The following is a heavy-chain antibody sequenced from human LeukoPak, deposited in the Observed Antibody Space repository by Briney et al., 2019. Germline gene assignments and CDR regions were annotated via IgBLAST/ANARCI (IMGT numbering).Heavy chain of an antibody. CDR1: GFTFSDYY. Sequence: GGSLRLSCAAYGFTFSDYYMSWIRQAPGKGLDWVSYITSSSSYTNYAESVKGRFTISRDNAKNSLYLQMNSLRADDTAVYYCARSGSHDYWGQGTLVTVSS. CDR2: ITSSSSYT. V-gene: IGHV3-11*03. CDR3: ARSGSHDY. J-gene: IGHJ4*02. D-gene: IGHD1-26*01.